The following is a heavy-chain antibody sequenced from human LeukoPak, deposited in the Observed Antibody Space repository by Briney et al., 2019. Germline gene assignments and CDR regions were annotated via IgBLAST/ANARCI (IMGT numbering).Heavy chain of an antibody. CDR2: IYYSGST. D-gene: IGHD7-27*01. J-gene: IGHJ6*02. V-gene: IGHV4-59*08. Sequence: SETLSLTCTVSGGSISSYYWSWIRQPPGKGLEWIGYIYYSGSTNYNPSLKSRVTISVDTSKNQFSLKLSSVTAADTAVYYCARRLSLWGNYYSMDVWGQGTTVTVSS. CDR1: GGSISSYY. CDR3: ARRLSLWGNYYSMDV.